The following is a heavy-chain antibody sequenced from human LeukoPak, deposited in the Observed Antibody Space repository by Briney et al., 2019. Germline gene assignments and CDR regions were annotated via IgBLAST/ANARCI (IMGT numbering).Heavy chain of an antibody. D-gene: IGHD3-16*02. CDR3: ARLLYDYVWGSYRYPGYMDV. J-gene: IGHJ6*03. CDR1: GGSFSGYY. V-gene: IGHV4-34*01. CDR2: INHSGST. Sequence: PSETLSLTCAVYGGSFSGYYWSWVPQPPGKGLEWNGEINHSGSTNYHPSLKSRVTISVDTSKNQFSLTLSSATGADTAVYYCARLLYDYVWGSYRYPGYMDVWGKGTTVTVSS.